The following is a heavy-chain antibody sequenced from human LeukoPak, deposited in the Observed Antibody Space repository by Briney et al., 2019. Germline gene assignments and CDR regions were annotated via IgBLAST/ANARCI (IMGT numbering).Heavy chain of an antibody. J-gene: IGHJ5*02. CDR3: ARHPTIFGVGNWFDP. Sequence: PSETLSLTCTVSGGSISSYYWSWIRQPPGKGLEWIGYIYYSGSTNYNPSLKSRVTISVDTSKNSSVTAADTAVYYCARHPTIFGVGNWFDPWGQGTLVTVSS. CDR2: IYYSGST. D-gene: IGHD3-3*01. V-gene: IGHV4-59*08. CDR1: GGSISSYY.